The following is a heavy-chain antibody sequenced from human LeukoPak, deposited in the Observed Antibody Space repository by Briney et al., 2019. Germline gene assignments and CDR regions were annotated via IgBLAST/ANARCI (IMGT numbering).Heavy chain of an antibody. J-gene: IGHJ3*02. CDR1: GVSFSGYY. CDR3: ARAPYTSSWSDGFDM. Sequence: PSETLSLTCAVYGVSFSGYYWSWIRQPPGKGLEWIGEINHSGSTNYNPSLKSRVTISVDTSKNQFSLKLSSVTAADTAVYYCARAPYTSSWSDGFDMWGQGTMVTVSS. D-gene: IGHD6-13*01. CDR2: INHSGST. V-gene: IGHV4-34*01.